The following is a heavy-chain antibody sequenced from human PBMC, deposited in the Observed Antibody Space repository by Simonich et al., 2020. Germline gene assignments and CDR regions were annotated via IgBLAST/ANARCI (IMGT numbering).Heavy chain of an antibody. J-gene: IGHJ3*02. CDR2: INHSGRP. Sequence: QVQLQQWGAGLLKPSETLSLTCAVYGGSFSGYYWSWIRQPPGKGLEWIGEINHSGRPNYNPSLMRRGAISVDTSKNQFSLKLSSVTAADTAVYYCSRGKGWKNAFDIWGQGTMVTVSS. CDR1: GGSFSGYY. D-gene: IGHD1-1*01. CDR3: SRGKGWKNAFDI. V-gene: IGHV4-34*01.